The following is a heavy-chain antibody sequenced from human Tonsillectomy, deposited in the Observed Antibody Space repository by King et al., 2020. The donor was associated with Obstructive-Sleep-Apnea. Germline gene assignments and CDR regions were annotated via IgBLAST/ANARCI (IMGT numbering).Heavy chain of an antibody. J-gene: IGHJ4*02. D-gene: IGHD3-16*02. CDR2: ISGSGGST. CDR3: AKPEYYLWGSYRYDYFDY. V-gene: IGHV3-23*04. CDR1: GFTFSSYA. Sequence: VQLVESGGGLVRPGGSLRLSCAASGFTFSSYAMSWVRQAPGKGLEWVSAISGSGGSTYYADSVKDRFTLSRDNSKNTLYLQMNSLRAEDTAVYYCAKPEYYLWGSYRYDYFDYWGQGTLVTVSS.